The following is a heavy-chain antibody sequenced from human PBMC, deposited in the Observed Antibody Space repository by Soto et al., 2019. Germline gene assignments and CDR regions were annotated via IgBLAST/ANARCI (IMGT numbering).Heavy chain of an antibody. CDR2: IKSDAYGGAI. CDR3: TTTKGRLEPPTNDF. V-gene: IGHV3-15*01. J-gene: IGHJ4*02. D-gene: IGHD2-8*01. CDR1: GFTFSNAW. Sequence: EVQLVESGGGLVKPGGSLRLSCAGSGFTFSNAWMSWVRRAPGKGLEWVGRIKSDAYGGAIDYAAPVKGRFTISRDDSKNTLLLQMNNLRAEDTAVYSCTTTKGRLEPPTNDFWRQGTRVIVSS.